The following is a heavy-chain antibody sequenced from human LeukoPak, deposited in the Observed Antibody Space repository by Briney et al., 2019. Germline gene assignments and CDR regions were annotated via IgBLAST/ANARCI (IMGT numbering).Heavy chain of an antibody. CDR2: INHSGST. D-gene: IGHD6-13*01. CDR1: SGSFSGYS. CDR3: ARSRIPAPGPTH. Sequence: TETLSLTCAVYSGSFSGYSWNWIRQPPGKGLEWIGEINHSGSTNYNPSLKSRVTISVDPSKNQFSLKLSSVTAADTAVYYCARSRIPAPGPTHWGQGTLVTVSS. J-gene: IGHJ4*02. V-gene: IGHV4-34*01.